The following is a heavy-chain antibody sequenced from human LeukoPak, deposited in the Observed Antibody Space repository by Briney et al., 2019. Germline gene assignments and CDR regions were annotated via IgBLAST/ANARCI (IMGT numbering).Heavy chain of an antibody. CDR1: RFTVSSNY. Sequence: GGSLRLSCAASRFTVSSNYMSWVRQAPGKGLEWVSVIYSGGSTYYADSVKGRFTISRDNSKNTLYLQMNSLRAEDTAVYYCARSEWLTTPFDYWGQGTLVTVSS. CDR3: ARSEWLTTPFDY. D-gene: IGHD3-3*01. CDR2: IYSGGST. V-gene: IGHV3-53*01. J-gene: IGHJ4*02.